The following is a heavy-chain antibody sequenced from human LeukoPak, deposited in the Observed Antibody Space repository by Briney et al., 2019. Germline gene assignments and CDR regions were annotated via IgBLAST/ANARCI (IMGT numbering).Heavy chain of an antibody. CDR3: ARGMFTAFDL. J-gene: IGHJ2*01. V-gene: IGHV4-59*01. Sequence: SETLSLTCTVSGGSISSYYWSWIRQPPGKGLEWIGYIYYSGSTNYNPSLKSRVTISVDTSKNQFSLKLSSVTAADTAVYYCARGMFTAFDLWGRGTLVTVSS. CDR1: GGSISSYY. D-gene: IGHD3-16*01. CDR2: IYYSGST.